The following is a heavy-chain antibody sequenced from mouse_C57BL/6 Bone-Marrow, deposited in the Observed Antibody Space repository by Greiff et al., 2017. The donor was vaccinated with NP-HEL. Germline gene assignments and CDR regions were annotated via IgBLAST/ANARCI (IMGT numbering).Heavy chain of an antibody. Sequence: QVQLKESGAELVRPGASVKLSCKASGYTFTDYYINWVKQRPGQGLEWIARIYPGSGNTYYNEKFKGKATLTAEKSSSTAYMQLSSLTSEDSAVYFCARLGELGRGYYFDYWGQGTTLTVSS. CDR1: GYTFTDYY. CDR2: IYPGSGNT. J-gene: IGHJ2*01. V-gene: IGHV1-76*01. D-gene: IGHD4-1*01. CDR3: ARLGELGRGYYFDY.